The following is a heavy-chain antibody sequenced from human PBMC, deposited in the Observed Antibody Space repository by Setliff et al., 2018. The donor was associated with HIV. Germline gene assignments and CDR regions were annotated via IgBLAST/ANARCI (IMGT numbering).Heavy chain of an antibody. CDR2: IWYDGSNK. CDR1: GFTVSGHY. Sequence: GGSLRLSCEASGFTVSGHYMSWVRQAPGKGLEWVAVIWYDGSNKKYADSVKGRFTISRDNSKDTLYLQMNSLRAEDTAVYYCARDKGPYNFWSGYDTHYFDYWGQGTLVTVSS. J-gene: IGHJ4*02. D-gene: IGHD3-3*01. V-gene: IGHV3-33*08. CDR3: ARDKGPYNFWSGYDTHYFDY.